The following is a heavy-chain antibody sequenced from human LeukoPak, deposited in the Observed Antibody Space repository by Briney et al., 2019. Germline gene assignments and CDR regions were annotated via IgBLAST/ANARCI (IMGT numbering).Heavy chain of an antibody. Sequence: GAAVTVSFKASGYTFTSYFMHWVRQAPGQGLEWMGIINPSGGSTSYAQKFQGRVTMTRDTSTSTVYMELSSLRSEDTAVYYCAVGEAHGPLNWFDPWGQGTLVTVSS. D-gene: IGHD4-17*01. CDR3: AVGEAHGPLNWFDP. CDR1: GYTFTSYF. V-gene: IGHV1-46*01. J-gene: IGHJ5*02. CDR2: INPSGGST.